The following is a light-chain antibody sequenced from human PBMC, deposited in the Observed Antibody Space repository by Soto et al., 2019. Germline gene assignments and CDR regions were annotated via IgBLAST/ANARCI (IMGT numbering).Light chain of an antibody. CDR2: DVT. J-gene: IGLJ2*01. Sequence: HSALAQPASVSGSPGQSITISCTGTSSDVGGYNSVSWYQQHPDKAPKLMIYDVTTRPSGVSNRFSGSKSGNTASLTISGLQAEDEADYYCSSYTNSNTVLFGGGTKLTVL. CDR1: SSDVGGYNS. V-gene: IGLV2-14*01. CDR3: SSYTNSNTVL.